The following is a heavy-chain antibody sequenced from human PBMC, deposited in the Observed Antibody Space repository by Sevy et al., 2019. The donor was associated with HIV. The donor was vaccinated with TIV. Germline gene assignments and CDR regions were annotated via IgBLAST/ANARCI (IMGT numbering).Heavy chain of an antibody. V-gene: IGHV3-11*06. CDR2: ISTGSTYT. J-gene: IGHJ4*02. CDR3: ARDRVALADHHFDY. D-gene: IGHD6-19*01. Sequence: GGSLRLSCAASGFSFSDYYMSWIRQAPGRGLEWISYISTGSTYTNYADSVKGRFTISRDNAKNSLYLQMNSLRAEDTAVYYCARDRVALADHHFDYWGQGTLVTVSS. CDR1: GFSFSDYY.